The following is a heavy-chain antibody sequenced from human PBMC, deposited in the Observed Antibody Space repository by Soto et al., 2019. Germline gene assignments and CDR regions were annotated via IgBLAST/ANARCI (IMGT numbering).Heavy chain of an antibody. D-gene: IGHD6-19*01. J-gene: IGHJ6*03. CDR2: IYYSGST. CDR1: GGSISSYY. V-gene: IGHV4-59*01. Sequence: SETLSLTCTVSGGSISSYYWSWIRQPPGKGLEWIGYIYYSGSTNYNPSLKSRVTISVDTSKNQFSLKLSSVTAADTAVYYCAREMIAVAGAVGYYYYYMDVWGKGTTVTVS. CDR3: AREMIAVAGAVGYYYYYMDV.